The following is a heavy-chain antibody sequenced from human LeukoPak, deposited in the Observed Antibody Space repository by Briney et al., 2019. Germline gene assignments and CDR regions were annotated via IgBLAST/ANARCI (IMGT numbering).Heavy chain of an antibody. CDR1: GYSIRSGYD. CDR2: VFSGNT. Sequence: NSSETLSLTCAVSGYSIRSGYDWGWIRQPPGKGLEWIGSVFSGNTHYNPSLKRRVTISVDTSKNQVSLDLVSVPPADPAVFYRARXXXSYXYFESWGQGTLVTVSS. V-gene: IGHV4-38-2*01. J-gene: IGHJ4*02. CDR3: ARXXXSYXYFES. D-gene: IGHD1-26*01.